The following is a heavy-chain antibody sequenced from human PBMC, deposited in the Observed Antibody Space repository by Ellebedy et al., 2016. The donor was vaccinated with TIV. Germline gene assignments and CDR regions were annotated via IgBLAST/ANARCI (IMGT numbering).Heavy chain of an antibody. CDR2: ITKSSNTI. CDR3: ARDRMGGSFDF. D-gene: IGHD5-12*01. CDR1: GFTFSSYD. J-gene: IGHJ4*02. V-gene: IGHV3-48*02. Sequence: PGGSLRLSCAASGFTFSSYDMNWVRQAPGKGLEWVSFITKSSNTIYYADSVKGRFTISRDNAKNSLYLQMNSLREEDTAVYYCARDRMGGSFDFWGQGTLVTVSS.